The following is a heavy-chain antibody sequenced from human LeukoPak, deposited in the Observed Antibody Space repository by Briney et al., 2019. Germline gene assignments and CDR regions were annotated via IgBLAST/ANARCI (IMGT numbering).Heavy chain of an antibody. D-gene: IGHD2-2*01. CDR2: ISAYNGNT. J-gene: IGHJ4*02. CDR3: ARALTGRCSSTSCYFGY. V-gene: IGHV1-18*01. CDR1: GYAFTSYG. Sequence: ASVKVSCKASGYAFTSYGISWLRQAPGQGLEWMGWISAYNGNTNYAQKLQGRVTMTTDTSTSTAYMKLRSLRSDDTAVYYCARALTGRCSSTSCYFGYWGQGTLVTVSS.